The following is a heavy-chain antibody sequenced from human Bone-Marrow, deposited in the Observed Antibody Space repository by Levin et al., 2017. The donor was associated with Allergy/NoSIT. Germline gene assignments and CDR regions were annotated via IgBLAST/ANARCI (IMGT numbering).Heavy chain of an antibody. CDR2: IIPILGIA. CDR3: ARLITGSSWYYFDY. Sequence: SVKVSCKASGGTFSSYAISWVRQAPGQGLEWMGRIIPILGIANYAQKFQGRVTITADKSTSTAYMELSSLRSEDTAVYYCARLITGSSWYYFDYWGQGTLVTVSS. CDR1: GGTFSSYA. V-gene: IGHV1-69*04. D-gene: IGHD6-13*01. J-gene: IGHJ4*02.